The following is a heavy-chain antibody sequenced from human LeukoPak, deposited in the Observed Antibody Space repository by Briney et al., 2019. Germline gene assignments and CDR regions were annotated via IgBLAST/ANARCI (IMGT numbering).Heavy chain of an antibody. CDR3: ARDPRDCSGGSCYGY. J-gene: IGHJ4*02. CDR2: IYYSGST. D-gene: IGHD2-15*01. V-gene: IGHV4-39*07. Sequence: SETLSLTCTVSGGSISSSSYYWGWIRQPPGKGLEWIGSIYYSGSTYCNPSLKSRVTISVDTSKNQFSLKLSSVTAADTAVYYCARDPRDCSGGSCYGYWGQGTLVTVSS. CDR1: GGSISSSSYY.